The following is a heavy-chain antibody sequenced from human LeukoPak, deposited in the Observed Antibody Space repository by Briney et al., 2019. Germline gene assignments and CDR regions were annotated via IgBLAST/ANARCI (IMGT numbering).Heavy chain of an antibody. D-gene: IGHD2-8*01. CDR1: GGSITSSSN. Sequence: PSETLSLTCTVSGGSITSSSNWGWTRQPAEEGLYWIGSIFYSGSTFYSPSLKSRITISVDTSKNQFSLKLNSATAADTAIYYCARHEKVYGASFDYWGQGTLVTVSS. CDR2: IFYSGST. CDR3: ARHEKVYGASFDY. V-gene: IGHV4-39*01. J-gene: IGHJ4*02.